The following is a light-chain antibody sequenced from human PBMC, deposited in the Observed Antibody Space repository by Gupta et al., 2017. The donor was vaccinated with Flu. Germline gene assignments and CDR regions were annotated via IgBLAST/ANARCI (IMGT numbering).Light chain of an antibody. J-gene: IGLJ1*01. CDR2: DDN. Sequence: SYVMTQAPSVSVAPGETATITCGGDNIQRRSVHWYQQRPGRAPVLVVHDDNDRPSGVPERFSGSNSGDTATRTISRVEPGDEAAYYCHVWHSGDDHLVFGPGTRVTVL. CDR3: HVWHSGDDHLV. V-gene: IGLV3-21*02. CDR1: NIQRRS.